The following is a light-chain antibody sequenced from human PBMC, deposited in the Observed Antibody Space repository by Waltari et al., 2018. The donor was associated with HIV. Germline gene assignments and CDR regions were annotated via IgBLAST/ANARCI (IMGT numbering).Light chain of an antibody. V-gene: IGLV2-23*02. CDR3: CSYAGSNTVI. CDR1: SRHVGNYYL. CDR2: EVN. Sequence: QSALTQPASVSGSPGQSIPISCPGTSRHVGNYYLVSRYQHPPGKVPKLMIYEVNKRPSGVSNRFSGSKSGNTASLTISGLQAEDEVDYYCCSYAGSNTVIFGGGTKVTVL. J-gene: IGLJ2*01.